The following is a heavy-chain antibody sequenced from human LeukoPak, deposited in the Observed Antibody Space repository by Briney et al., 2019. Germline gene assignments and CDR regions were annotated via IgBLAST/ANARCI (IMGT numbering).Heavy chain of an antibody. CDR1: GFTFSDYY. Sequence: GGSLRLSCAASGFTFSDYYMSWIRQAPGKGLEWVSYISSSGSTIYHADSVKGRFTISRDNAKNSLYLQMNSLRAEDTAVYYCARAERDSSSWIYYYYYMDVWGKGTTVTISS. CDR3: ARAERDSSSWIYYYYYMDV. D-gene: IGHD6-13*01. J-gene: IGHJ6*03. CDR2: ISSSGSTI. V-gene: IGHV3-11*01.